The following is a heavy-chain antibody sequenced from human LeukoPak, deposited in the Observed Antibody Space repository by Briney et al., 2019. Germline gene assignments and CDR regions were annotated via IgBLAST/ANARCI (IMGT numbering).Heavy chain of an antibody. CDR2: ISRTSDYI. J-gene: IGHJ4*02. V-gene: IGHV3-21*01. CDR1: GFTFGSYS. D-gene: IGHD6-13*01. Sequence: GGSLRLSCAASGFTFGSYSMNWVRQAPGKGLEWVSSISRTSDYIYYADSLKGRFTISRDNAKNSLYLQMNSLSAEDTAMYYCARGGYGTSWSHFDYWGQGTLVTVSS. CDR3: ARGGYGTSWSHFDY.